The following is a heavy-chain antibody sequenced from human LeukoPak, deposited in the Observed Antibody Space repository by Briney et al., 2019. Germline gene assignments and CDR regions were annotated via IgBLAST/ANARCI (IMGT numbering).Heavy chain of an antibody. J-gene: IGHJ3*02. V-gene: IGHV3-7*05. Sequence: GWSLTLSCEASQFTYKPYCLTLIRQARGKGLEWLANIKQDGREKYYLVSLKGRFPIPRDNAQNSLHQQRNNLTAEHTTLYYCARGILDCSTNTCYTKYDSFDIWGQGTLVTVSS. CDR2: IKQDGREK. D-gene: IGHD2-2*01. CDR1: QFTYKPYC. CDR3: ARGILDCSTNTCYTKYDSFDI.